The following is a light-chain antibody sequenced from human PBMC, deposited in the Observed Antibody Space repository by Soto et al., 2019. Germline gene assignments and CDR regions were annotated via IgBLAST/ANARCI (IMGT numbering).Light chain of an antibody. CDR3: QQFNIYPIT. Sequence: ALQVTQSPSSLSASVGDRVTITCRASQDIRGALAWYQQKPGKAPKLLIYDVSTVQSGVPSRFSGRGSGTEFTLTITSLQPEDFATYYCQQFNIYPITFGQGTRLEIK. CDR2: DVS. CDR1: QDIRGA. J-gene: IGKJ5*01. V-gene: IGKV1-13*02.